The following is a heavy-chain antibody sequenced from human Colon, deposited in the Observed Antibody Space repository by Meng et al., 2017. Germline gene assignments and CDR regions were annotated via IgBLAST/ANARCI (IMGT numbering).Heavy chain of an antibody. J-gene: IGHJ4*02. V-gene: IGHV3-21*01. CDR1: GFTFSSYS. D-gene: IGHD5-24*01. CDR2: ISTSSSYI. CDR3: ARELQLGY. Sequence: VQLVGLGGGLAKPGGSLRLSCAAFGFTFSSYSMNWVRQAPGKGLEWVSSISTSSSYIYYADSVKGRFTISRDDAKNSLYLQMNSLRAEDTAVYYCARELQLGYWGQGTLVTVSS.